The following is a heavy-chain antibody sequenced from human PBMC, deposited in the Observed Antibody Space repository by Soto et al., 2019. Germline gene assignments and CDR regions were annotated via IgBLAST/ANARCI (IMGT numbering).Heavy chain of an antibody. Sequence: SETLSLTCTVSGGSISSGGYYWSWIRQHPGKGLEWIGYIYYSGSTYYNPSLKSRVTISVDTSKNQFSLKLSSVTAADTAVYYCAARANWGLGAFDIWGQGTMVTVS. CDR3: AARANWGLGAFDI. J-gene: IGHJ3*02. V-gene: IGHV4-31*03. D-gene: IGHD7-27*01. CDR1: GGSISSGGYY. CDR2: IYYSGST.